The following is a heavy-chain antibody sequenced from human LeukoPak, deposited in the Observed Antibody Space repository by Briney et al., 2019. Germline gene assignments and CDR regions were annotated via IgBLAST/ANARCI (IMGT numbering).Heavy chain of an antibody. CDR3: ARGINYDSSGYLLDY. CDR1: GFTFSTYG. J-gene: IGHJ4*02. D-gene: IGHD3-22*01. Sequence: GGSLRLSCAASGFTFSTYGMHWVRQAPGKGLEWVAYIRSDGKYKPYADSVKGRFTISRDNSKNTMYLQMNSLRIDDTAVYYCARGINYDSSGYLLDYWGQGTLVTVSS. CDR2: IRSDGKYK. V-gene: IGHV3-30*02.